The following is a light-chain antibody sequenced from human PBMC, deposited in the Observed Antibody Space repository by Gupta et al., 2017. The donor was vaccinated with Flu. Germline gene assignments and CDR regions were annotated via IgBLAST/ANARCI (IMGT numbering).Light chain of an antibody. Sequence: SSELTQPPSVSVSPGQTARLTCSGDALADQYGYWYQQKPGQAPTMVVREDNQRPSGIPERFSGSSSGTKFTLTISGVQAEDEADYYCQSSDNRGTYVIFGGGTKLTVL. CDR3: QSSDNRGTYVI. J-gene: IGLJ2*01. CDR2: EDN. CDR1: ALADQY. V-gene: IGLV3-25*03.